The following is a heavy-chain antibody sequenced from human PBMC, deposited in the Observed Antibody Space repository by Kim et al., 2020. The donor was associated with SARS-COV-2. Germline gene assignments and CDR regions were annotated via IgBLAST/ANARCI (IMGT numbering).Heavy chain of an antibody. J-gene: IGHJ6*02. CDR3: ARIAVLRYFDWQKRDYYYYGMDV. V-gene: IGHV4-59*01. CDR1: GGSISSYY. D-gene: IGHD3-9*01. CDR2: IYYSGST. Sequence: SETLSLTCTVSGGSISSYYWSWIRQPPGKGLEWIGYIYYSGSTNYNPSLKSRVTISVDTSTNQFSLKLSSVTAADTAVYYCARIAVLRYFDWQKRDYYYYGMDVWGQGTTVTVSS.